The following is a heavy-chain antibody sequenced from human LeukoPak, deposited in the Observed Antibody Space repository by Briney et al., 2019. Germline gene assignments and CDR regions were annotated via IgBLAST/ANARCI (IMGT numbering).Heavy chain of an antibody. CDR1: GFTSSSYW. Sequence: GGSLRLSCAASGFTSSSYWMSWVRQAPGKGLEWVANIKQDGSEKYYVDSVKGRFTISRDNAKNSLYLQMNSLRAEDTAVYYCARVYYSGSAFDIWGQGTMVTVSS. CDR3: ARVYYSGSAFDI. J-gene: IGHJ3*02. V-gene: IGHV3-7*01. D-gene: IGHD1-26*01. CDR2: IKQDGSEK.